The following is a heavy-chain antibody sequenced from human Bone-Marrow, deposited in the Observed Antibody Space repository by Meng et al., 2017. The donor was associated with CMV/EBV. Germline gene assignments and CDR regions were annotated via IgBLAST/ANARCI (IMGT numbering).Heavy chain of an antibody. J-gene: IGHJ4*02. CDR2: ISSSGSTI. CDR1: GFTFTDYY. CDR3: AREDSSGWNRTFYFDF. D-gene: IGHD6-19*01. V-gene: IGHV3-11*01. Sequence: GESLKISCAASGFTFTDYYMSWIRQAPGKGLEWVSYISSSGSTIYYAVSVKGRITISRDNAKNSLYLQMNSLRAEDTAVYYCAREDSSGWNRTFYFDFWGQGTLVTVSS.